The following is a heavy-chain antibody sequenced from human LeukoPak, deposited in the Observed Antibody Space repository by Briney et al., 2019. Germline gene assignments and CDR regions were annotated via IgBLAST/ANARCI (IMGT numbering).Heavy chain of an antibody. CDR1: GGSISSNY. V-gene: IGHV4-59*08. CDR2: IHYSGSA. D-gene: IGHD4-17*01. J-gene: IGHJ4*02. Sequence: SETLSLTCTVSGGSISSNYWSWIRQPPGKGLEWIGYIHYSGSANYNPSLKSRVTISVDTSKNQFSLKLSSVTAADTAVYYCARHQQGDYVICDYWGQGTLVTVSS. CDR3: ARHQQGDYVICDY.